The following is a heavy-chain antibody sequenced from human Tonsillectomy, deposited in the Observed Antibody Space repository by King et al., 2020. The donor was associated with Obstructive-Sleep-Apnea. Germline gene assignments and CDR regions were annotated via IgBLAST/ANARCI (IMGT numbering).Heavy chain of an antibody. V-gene: IGHV1-8*01. Sequence: VQLVESGAEVKKPGASVKVSCKASGYTFTSYDIIWVRQATGQGLEWMGRMNPNSGNTGYPQKFQGRVAMTRNTSIITTYMVLSSLRSEDTAVYYCARRQGAGSSDYWGQGTLVTVSS. J-gene: IGHJ4*02. CDR2: MNPNSGNT. CDR1: GYTFTSYD. D-gene: IGHD2-2*01. CDR3: ARRQGAGSSDY.